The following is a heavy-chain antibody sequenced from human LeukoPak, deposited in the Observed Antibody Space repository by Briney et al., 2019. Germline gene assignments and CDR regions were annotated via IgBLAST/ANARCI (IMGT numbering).Heavy chain of an antibody. D-gene: IGHD3-10*01. J-gene: IGHJ4*02. CDR1: GYTFTGYY. V-gene: IGHV1-2*06. CDR2: INPNSGGT. Sequence: GASVKVSCKASGYTFTGYYMHWVRQAPGQGLEWMGRINPNSGGTNYAQKFQGRVTMTRNTSISTAYMELSSLRSEDTAVYYCARGLRGTMVRGVIKRPYYFDYWGQGTLVTVSS. CDR3: ARGLRGTMVRGVIKRPYYFDY.